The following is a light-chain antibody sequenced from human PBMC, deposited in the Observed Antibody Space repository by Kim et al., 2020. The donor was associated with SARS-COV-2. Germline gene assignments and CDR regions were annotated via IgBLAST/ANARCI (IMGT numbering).Light chain of an antibody. V-gene: IGLV6-57*02. CDR3: KSFDDNRVLV. J-gene: IGLJ2*01. CDR2: ENN. CDR1: GGSIVTNY. Sequence: NFMLTQPHSVSESPGKVVIISCSGSGGSIVTNYVQWYQQRPGSAPTNVIYENNKRPSGVPDRFSGSIDGSSNSASLTISGLKTEDEADYHCKSFDDNRVLVFGGGTQLTVL.